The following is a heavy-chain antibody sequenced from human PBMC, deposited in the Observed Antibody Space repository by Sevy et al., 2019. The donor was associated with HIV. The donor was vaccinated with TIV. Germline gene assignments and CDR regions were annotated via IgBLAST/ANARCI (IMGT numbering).Heavy chain of an antibody. CDR3: ARGRVDFWSGREYYLDY. D-gene: IGHD3-3*01. Sequence: ASMKVSCKASGYTFTSYDINWVRQATGQGLEWMGWMNPNSGNTGYAQKFQGRVTMTRNTSISTAYMELSSLRSEDTAVYYCARGRVDFWSGREYYLDYWGQGTLVTVSS. J-gene: IGHJ4*02. CDR2: MNPNSGNT. CDR1: GYTFTSYD. V-gene: IGHV1-8*01.